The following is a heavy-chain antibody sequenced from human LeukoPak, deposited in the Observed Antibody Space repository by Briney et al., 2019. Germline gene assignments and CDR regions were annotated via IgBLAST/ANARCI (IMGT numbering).Heavy chain of an antibody. CDR1: GFTFSSYG. CDR3: SRDSLSSCGGDCYSGLDV. CDR2: IKSDGSST. J-gene: IGHJ6*02. D-gene: IGHD2-21*02. Sequence: PGGSLRLSCAASGFTFSSYGMNWVRQAPGKGLEWVSRIKSDGSSTTYADSVKGRFTISRDNAKNTLYLQMNSLRAEDTAVYYCSRDSLSSCGGDCYSGLDVWGQGTTVTVSS. V-gene: IGHV3-74*01.